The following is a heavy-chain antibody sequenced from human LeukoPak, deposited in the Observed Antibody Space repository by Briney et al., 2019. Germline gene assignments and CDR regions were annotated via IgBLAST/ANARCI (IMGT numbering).Heavy chain of an antibody. V-gene: IGHV4-34*01. D-gene: IGHD2-15*01. CDR1: GGSFSGYY. J-gene: IGHJ5*02. Sequence: SETLSLTCAVYGGSFSGYYWSWIRQPPGKGLEWIGEINHSGSTNYNPSLKSRVSISIDTSKNQFSLKLSSVTAADTVVYYCARDRYCIGGICYSGRFDPWGRGTLVTVSS. CDR2: INHSGST. CDR3: ARDRYCIGGICYSGRFDP.